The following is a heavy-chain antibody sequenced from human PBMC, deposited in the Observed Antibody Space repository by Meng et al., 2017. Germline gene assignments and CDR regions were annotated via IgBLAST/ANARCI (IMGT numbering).Heavy chain of an antibody. Sequence: QGELGESGGGVVQPGRSLRLSCAASGFTFSSYAMHWVRQAPGKGLEWVAVISYDGSNKYYADSVKGRFTISRDNSKNTLYLQMNSLRAEDTAVYYCARAPRRTTVTACFDYWGQGTLVTVSS. J-gene: IGHJ4*02. D-gene: IGHD4-17*01. V-gene: IGHV3-30*01. CDR3: ARAPRRTTVTACFDY. CDR1: GFTFSSYA. CDR2: ISYDGSNK.